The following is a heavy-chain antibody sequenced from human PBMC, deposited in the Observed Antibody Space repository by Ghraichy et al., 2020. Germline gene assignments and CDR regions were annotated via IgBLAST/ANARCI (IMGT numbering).Heavy chain of an antibody. D-gene: IGHD7-27*01. CDR2: MRYDGTNN. CDR1: GFIFSNNG. J-gene: IGHJ3*01. V-gene: IGHV3-30*02. CDR3: VKDYTWAIDF. Sequence: GGSLRLSCVASGFIFSNNGMHWVRQAPGKGLEWVALMRYDGTNNYYADSVKGRFTVSRDTSTNTLYLHMSSLRPEDTAVYYCVKDYTWAIDFWGQGTMVTVSS.